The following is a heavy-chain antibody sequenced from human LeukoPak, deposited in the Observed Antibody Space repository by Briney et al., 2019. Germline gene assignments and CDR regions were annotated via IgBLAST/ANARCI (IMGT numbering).Heavy chain of an antibody. Sequence: RSGGSLRLSCAASGFTFSSYGMRWVRQAPGKGLEWVSAISGSGGSTYYADFVKGRFTISRDNSKNTLYLQMHSLRAEDTAVYYCAKESLRVVPSATFDYWGQGTLVTVSS. D-gene: IGHD2-2*01. CDR2: ISGSGGST. J-gene: IGHJ4*02. CDR1: GFTFSSYG. V-gene: IGHV3-23*01. CDR3: AKESLRVVPSATFDY.